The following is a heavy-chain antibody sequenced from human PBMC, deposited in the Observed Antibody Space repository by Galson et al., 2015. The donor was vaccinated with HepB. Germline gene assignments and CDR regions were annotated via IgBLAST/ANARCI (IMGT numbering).Heavy chain of an antibody. CDR3: VRGTTAPDY. CDR2: ISRGGDTS. V-gene: IGHV3-23*01. CDR1: GFTFTSYG. Sequence: SLRLSCAACGFTFTSYGMSWVRQAPGKGLECVSAISRGGDTSDYADSVKGRFTVSRDSSTNTLYLQMNGLRADDTAIYYRVRGTTAPDYWGQGTLVTVSS. J-gene: IGHJ4*02. D-gene: IGHD2/OR15-2a*01.